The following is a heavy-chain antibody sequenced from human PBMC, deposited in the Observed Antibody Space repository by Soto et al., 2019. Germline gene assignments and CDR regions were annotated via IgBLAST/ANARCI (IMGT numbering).Heavy chain of an antibody. Sequence: PSETLSLTCTVSGSSISSGGYYWSWLRQHPGKGLEWIGYIYYSGSTYYNPSLKSRVTISVDTSKNQFSLKLSSVTAADTAVYYCASRQDGLRYFDWLPNGPFDYWGQGTLVTVSS. J-gene: IGHJ4*02. CDR3: ASRQDGLRYFDWLPNGPFDY. CDR1: GSSISSGGYY. D-gene: IGHD3-9*01. CDR2: IYYSGST. V-gene: IGHV4-31*03.